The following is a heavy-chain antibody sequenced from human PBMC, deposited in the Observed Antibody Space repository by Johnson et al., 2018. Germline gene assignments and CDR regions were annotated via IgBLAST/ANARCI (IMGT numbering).Heavy chain of an antibody. CDR1: GFTFSSYG. V-gene: IGHV3-30*18. CDR2: ISYDGSNK. J-gene: IGHJ6*03. CDR3: GKDSRQQKTGERIYYYYYYMDV. Sequence: QVQLVQSGGGVVQXGRSXRLXCAASGFTFSSYGMHWVRQAPGKGLEWVAVISYDGSNKYYADSVKGRFTISRENSKNTLYLQMNSLRAEDKAVCYCGKDSRQQKTGERIYYYYYYMDVWGKGTTVTVSS. D-gene: IGHD7-27*01.